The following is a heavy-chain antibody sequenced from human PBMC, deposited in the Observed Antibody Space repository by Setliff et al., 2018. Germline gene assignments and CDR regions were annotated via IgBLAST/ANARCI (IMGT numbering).Heavy chain of an antibody. CDR2: INPSGGST. J-gene: IGHJ4*01. D-gene: IGHD3-22*01. CDR3: ARDEGYYDRSGYYRPLGY. CDR1: GYTFTSYY. Sequence: GASVKVFCKASGYTFTSYYMHWVRQAPGQGLEWMGIINPSGGSTSYAQKFQGRVTMTRDTSTRTVYMELSSLRSEDTAVYHCARDEGYYDRSGYYRPLGYWGQGTLVTVSS. V-gene: IGHV1-46*01.